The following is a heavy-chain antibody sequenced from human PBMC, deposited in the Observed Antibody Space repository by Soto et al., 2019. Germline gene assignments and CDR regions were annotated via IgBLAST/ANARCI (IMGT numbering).Heavy chain of an antibody. CDR3: ARRHGGNWYVLDY. V-gene: IGHV4-38-2*02. CDR2: IYHTGST. CDR1: GCSISSSYW. J-gene: IGHJ4*01. Sequence: SETLSLTCTGSGCSISSSYWWGWSRHPPGKGLEWIGSIYHTGSTYYSPSLKSRVTISVDTSKNQFSLKLSSVTAADTAVYYCARRHGGNWYVLDYWGHGTLVTVSS. D-gene: IGHD1-1*01.